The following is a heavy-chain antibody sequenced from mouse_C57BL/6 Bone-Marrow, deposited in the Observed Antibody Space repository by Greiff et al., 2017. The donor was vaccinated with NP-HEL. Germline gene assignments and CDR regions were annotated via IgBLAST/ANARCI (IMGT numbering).Heavy chain of an antibody. J-gene: IGHJ3*01. Sequence: QVQLQQPGAELVRPGTSVKLSCKASGYTFTSYWMHWVKQRPGQGLEWIGVIDPSDSYTNYNQKFKGKATLTVDTSSSTAYMQLSSLTAEDSAVYYCARGIDSSGSFADWGQGTLVTVSA. V-gene: IGHV1-59*01. D-gene: IGHD3-2*02. CDR3: ARGIDSSGSFAD. CDR1: GYTFTSYW. CDR2: IDPSDSYT.